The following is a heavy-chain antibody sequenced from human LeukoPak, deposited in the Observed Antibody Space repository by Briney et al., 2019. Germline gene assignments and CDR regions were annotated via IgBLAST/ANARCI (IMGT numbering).Heavy chain of an antibody. V-gene: IGHV3-15*01. Sequence: GGSLRLSCAASGFTFSNAWMSWVRQAPGKGLEWVGRIKSKTDGGTTDYAAPVKGRFTISRDDSKNTLYLQMNSLKTEDTAVYYCTTGPYCGGDCPDYYYYGMDVWGQGTTVTVSS. CDR1: GFTFSNAW. CDR3: TTGPYCGGDCPDYYYYGMDV. D-gene: IGHD2-21*02. CDR2: IKSKTDGGTT. J-gene: IGHJ6*02.